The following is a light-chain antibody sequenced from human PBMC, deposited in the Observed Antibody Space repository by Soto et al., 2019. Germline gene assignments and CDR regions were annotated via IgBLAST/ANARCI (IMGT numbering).Light chain of an antibody. CDR3: CSYAGSSTYV. Sequence: QSALAQPASVSGSPGQSSTISCTGTSIDVWSYNLVSWYQQQPGKAPKVMIYEGSKRPSGVSNRFSGSKSGNTASLTISGLQAEDEADYYCCSYAGSSTYVFGTGTKVTVL. J-gene: IGLJ1*01. V-gene: IGLV2-23*01. CDR2: EGS. CDR1: SIDVWSYNL.